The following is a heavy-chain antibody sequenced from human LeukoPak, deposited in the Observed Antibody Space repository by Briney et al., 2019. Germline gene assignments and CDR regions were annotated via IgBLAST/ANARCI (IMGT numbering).Heavy chain of an antibody. V-gene: IGHV4-34*01. Sequence: SETLSLTCAVYGGSFSGYYWSWIRQPPGKGLEWIGEINHSGSTNYNPSLKSRVTISVDTSKNQSSLKLSSVTAADTAVYYCARGIVGALWGQGTLVTVSS. CDR2: INHSGST. J-gene: IGHJ4*02. D-gene: IGHD1-26*01. CDR3: ARGIVGAL. CDR1: GGSFSGYY.